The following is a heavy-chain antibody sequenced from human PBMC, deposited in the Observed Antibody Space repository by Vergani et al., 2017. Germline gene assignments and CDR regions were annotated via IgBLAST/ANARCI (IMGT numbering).Heavy chain of an antibody. CDR2: IKSDGRT. CDR3: TRRECRGTTCYGHYFDL. CDR1: GFSFSSFG. V-gene: IGHV3-NL1*01. D-gene: IGHD2/OR15-2a*01. Sequence: QVQLVESGGGVVQPGRSLRLSCAASGFSFSSFGFHWVRQAPGKGLEWVSVIKSDGRTSYAESGRGRFTISRDTSRNAVYLQMNILRVADTGVYYCTRRECRGTTCYGHYFDLWGHGILVTVSS. J-gene: IGHJ4*01.